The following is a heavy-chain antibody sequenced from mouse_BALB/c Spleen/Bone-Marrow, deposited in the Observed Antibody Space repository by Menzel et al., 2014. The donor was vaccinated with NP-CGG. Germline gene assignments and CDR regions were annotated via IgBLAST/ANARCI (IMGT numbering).Heavy chain of an antibody. D-gene: IGHD3-1*01. V-gene: IGHV1-5*01. CDR3: TTLARNNFDY. Sequence: EVHLVESGTVLARPGAAVKMSCKASGYTFSNYWMHWMKQRPGQGLEWIGTIHPGNSDTTYNQKFKGKAKLTAVTSTSTAYMELSSLTNEDSAVYYCTTLARNNFDYWGQGTTLTVSS. J-gene: IGHJ2*01. CDR1: GYTFSNYW. CDR2: IHPGNSDT.